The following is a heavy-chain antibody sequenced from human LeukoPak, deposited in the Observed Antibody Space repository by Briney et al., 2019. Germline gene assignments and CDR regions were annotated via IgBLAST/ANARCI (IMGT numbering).Heavy chain of an antibody. D-gene: IGHD3-22*01. J-gene: IGHJ4*02. CDR2: ISYDGSNK. CDR3: ARAYNYHDSSGYYLGYYFDY. CDR1: GFTFSSYG. V-gene: IGHV3-30*03. Sequence: GGSLRLSCAASGFTFSSYGMHWVRQAPGKGLEWVAVISYDGSNKYYADSVKGRFTISRDNSKNTLYLQMNSLRAEDTAVYYCARAYNYHDSSGYYLGYYFDYWGQGTLVTVSS.